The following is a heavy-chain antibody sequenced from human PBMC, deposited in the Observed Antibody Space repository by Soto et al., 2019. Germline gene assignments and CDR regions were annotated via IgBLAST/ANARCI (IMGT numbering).Heavy chain of an antibody. V-gene: IGHV3-7*05. Sequence: EVQLVESGGGLVQPGGSLRLSCAASGFTFRTYWLSWVRQVPGKGLEWVANITLDGSEKNYVYSVKGRFTISRDNARNSLYLQMSSLRAEDTALSYCARDGSTICYSYDYHGMDVWGQGTTVTVSS. J-gene: IGHJ6*02. CDR1: GFTFRTYW. CDR2: ITLDGSEK. D-gene: IGHD1-1*01. CDR3: ARDGSTICYSYDYHGMDV.